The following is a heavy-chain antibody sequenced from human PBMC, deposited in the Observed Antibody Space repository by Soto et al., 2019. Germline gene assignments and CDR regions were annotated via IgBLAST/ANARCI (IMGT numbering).Heavy chain of an antibody. CDR2: LCYSGN. CDR3: SRRAPEGFDP. J-gene: IGHJ5*02. Sequence: XGTLALTCTVSGASIISSPYCGAWIRQPPGKGLEWVGSLCYSGNYYRPSLKSRVTISVDTSKNQLSLNLTSVTAADTAIYYCSRRAPEGFDPWGQGTLVTVSS. CDR1: GASIISSPYC. V-gene: IGHV4-39*01.